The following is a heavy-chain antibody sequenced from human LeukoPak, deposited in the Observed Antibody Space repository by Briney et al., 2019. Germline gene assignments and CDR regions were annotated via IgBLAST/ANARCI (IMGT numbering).Heavy chain of an antibody. V-gene: IGHV1-2*06. CDR2: INPNSGDT. Sequence: ASVNVSCKASGGTFSSYAISWVRQAPGQGLEWMGRINPNSGDTNYAQKFQGRVTMTRDTSISTVYMEQSRLRSDDTAVYYCASEADTDAFDIWGQGIMVTVSS. D-gene: IGHD6-19*01. J-gene: IGHJ3*02. CDR1: GGTFSSYA. CDR3: ASEADTDAFDI.